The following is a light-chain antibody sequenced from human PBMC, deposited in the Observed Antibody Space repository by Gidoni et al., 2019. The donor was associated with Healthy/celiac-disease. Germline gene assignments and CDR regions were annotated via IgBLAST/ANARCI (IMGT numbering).Light chain of an antibody. V-gene: IGKV3-11*01. CDR2: DAS. CDR1: QSVSSY. Sequence: EIVLTPSPATLSLSPGERATLSCRASQSVSSYLAWYQQKPGQAPRLLIYDASNRATGIPARFSGSGSGTDFTLTISSLEPEDFAVYYCQQRSNWLTSGGGTKVEIK. J-gene: IGKJ4*01. CDR3: QQRSNWLT.